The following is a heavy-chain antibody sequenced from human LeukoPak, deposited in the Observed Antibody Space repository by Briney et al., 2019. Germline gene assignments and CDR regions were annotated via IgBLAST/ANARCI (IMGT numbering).Heavy chain of an antibody. V-gene: IGHV4-30-2*01. Sequence: SETLSLTCTVSGGSISSGGYYWSWIRQPPGKGLEWIGYIYHSGSTYYNPSLKSRVTISVDRSKNQFSLKLSSVTAADTAVYYCARAQVEGFCSSTSCPGAFDIWGQGTMVTVSS. J-gene: IGHJ3*02. CDR3: ARAQVEGFCSSTSCPGAFDI. CDR1: GGSISSGGYY. CDR2: IYHSGST. D-gene: IGHD2-2*01.